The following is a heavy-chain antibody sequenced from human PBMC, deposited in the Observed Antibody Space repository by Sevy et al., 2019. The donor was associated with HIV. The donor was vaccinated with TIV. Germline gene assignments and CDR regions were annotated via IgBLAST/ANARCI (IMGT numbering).Heavy chain of an antibody. J-gene: IGHJ6*02. CDR1: GYSFTTYW. CDR2: IFPGDSDT. D-gene: IGHD1-26*01. CDR3: ARARGIPHYYYGMDV. Sequence: GESLKISCKGSGYSFTTYWIGWVRQMPGKGLEWMGIIFPGDSDTRYSPSCQGQVTISADNSISTDYLQWSSLKASDTAMYYCARARGIPHYYYGMDVWGQGTTVTVSS. V-gene: IGHV5-51*01.